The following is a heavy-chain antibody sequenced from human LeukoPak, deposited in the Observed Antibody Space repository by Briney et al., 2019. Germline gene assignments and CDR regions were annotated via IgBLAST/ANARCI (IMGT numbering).Heavy chain of an antibody. CDR2: INHSGST. CDR3: ARHTWCSGGSCYKYNWFDP. D-gene: IGHD2-15*01. J-gene: IGHJ5*02. CDR1: GGSFSGYY. Sequence: PSETLSLTCAVYGGSFSGYYWSWIRQPPGKGLEWIGEINHSGSTNYNPSLKSRVTISVDTSKNQFSLKLSSVTAADTAVYYCARHTWCSGGSCYKYNWFDPWGQGTLVTVSS. V-gene: IGHV4-34*01.